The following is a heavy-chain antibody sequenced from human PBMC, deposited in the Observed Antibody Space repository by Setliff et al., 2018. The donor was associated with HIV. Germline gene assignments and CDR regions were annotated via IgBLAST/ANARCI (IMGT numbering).Heavy chain of an antibody. V-gene: IGHV3-7*03. CDR2: IKHDGSEE. CDR1: GFTFSSYW. D-gene: IGHD3-16*01. CDR3: ARGARGGIDY. Sequence: GGSLRLSCAASGFTFSSYWMTWVRLAPGKGLEWVANIKHDGSEEYYVDSVKGRFTISRDNAKNSLYLQMNSLRAEDTAFYYCARGARGGIDYWGLGTLVTGS. J-gene: IGHJ4*02.